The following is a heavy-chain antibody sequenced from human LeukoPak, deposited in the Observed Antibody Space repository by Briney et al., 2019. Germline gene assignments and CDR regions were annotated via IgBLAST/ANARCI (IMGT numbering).Heavy chain of an antibody. J-gene: IGHJ3*02. CDR3: ARERYSSEDDAFDI. V-gene: IGHV3-48*01. Sequence: GGSLRLSSAASAFTFSSYTMTWVRQAPGKGLEWVSHISSSSSTIHYADSVKGRFTISRDNAKNSLYLQMNSLRAEDTAVYYCARERYSSEDDAFDIWGQGTVVTVSS. D-gene: IGHD6-19*01. CDR1: AFTFSSYT. CDR2: ISSSSSTI.